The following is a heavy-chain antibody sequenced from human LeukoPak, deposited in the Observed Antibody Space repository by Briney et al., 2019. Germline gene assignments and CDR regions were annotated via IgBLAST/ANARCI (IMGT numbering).Heavy chain of an antibody. CDR3: ARQGGYCTTGSCYSRANAFDM. D-gene: IGHD2-15*01. V-gene: IGHV4-39*01. Sequence: SETLSLTCNVSGGSVSSRNYYWAWIRQPPGRGLQWMGSIYQSGFAHYNPYRRSRVTISVDKSTNQFSLKLSSVTAADTALYYCARQGGYCTTGSCYSRANAFDMWGQGILVTVSS. CDR1: GGSVSSRNYY. CDR2: IYQSGFA. J-gene: IGHJ3*02.